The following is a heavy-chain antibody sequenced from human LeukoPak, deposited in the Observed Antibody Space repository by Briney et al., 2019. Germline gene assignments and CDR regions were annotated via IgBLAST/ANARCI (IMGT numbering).Heavy chain of an antibody. V-gene: IGHV4-59*11. CDR3: ARDSVDESSGYYPSGAFDL. D-gene: IGHD3-22*01. CDR2: IHYGGST. Sequence: SPSETLSLTCAVYGGSFSGHYWRWIRQPPGKGLEWIGYIHYGGSTNYNPSLKSRVTISVDTSKKQFSLNMSSVTPADTALYYCARDSVDESSGYYPSGAFDLWGQGTLVTVSS. J-gene: IGHJ3*01. CDR1: GGSFSGHY.